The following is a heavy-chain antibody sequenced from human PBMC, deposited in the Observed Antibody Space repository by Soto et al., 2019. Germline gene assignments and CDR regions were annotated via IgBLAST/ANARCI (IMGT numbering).Heavy chain of an antibody. CDR3: ARVHHYYYYYGMDV. J-gene: IGHJ6*02. CDR2: INHSGST. CDR1: GGSFSGYY. Sequence: SETLSLTCAVYGGSFSGYYWNWIRQPPGKGLEWIGEINHSGSTNYNPSLKSRVTISVDTSKNQFSLKLSSVTAADTAVYYCARVHHYYYYYGMDVWGQGTTVTVSS. V-gene: IGHV4-34*01.